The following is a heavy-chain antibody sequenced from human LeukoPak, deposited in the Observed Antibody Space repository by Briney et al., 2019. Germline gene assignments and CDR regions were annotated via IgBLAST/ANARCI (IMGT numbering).Heavy chain of an antibody. D-gene: IGHD2-21*02. Sequence: SETLSLPCTVSIRSSCSSHYHWPSSRQPPAGGPKFHGTVSHDGATDYNPSLTSRVTISLDTSKNQFSISLNSVTAADTVVFYCARSMVTTDRNFDHWGQGTLVTVSS. CDR3: ARSMVTTDRNFDH. J-gene: IGHJ4*02. CDR1: IRSSCSSHYH. CDR2: VSHDGAT. V-gene: IGHV4-39*07.